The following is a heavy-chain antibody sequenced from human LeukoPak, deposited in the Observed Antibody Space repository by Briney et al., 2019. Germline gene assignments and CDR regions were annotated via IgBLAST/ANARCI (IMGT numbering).Heavy chain of an antibody. CDR3: AKTVRFGELQDY. CDR1: GFTFSGYG. D-gene: IGHD3-10*01. V-gene: IGHV3-30*02. J-gene: IGHJ4*02. CDR2: IRYDGSNK. Sequence: GGSLRLSCAASGFTFSGYGMHWVRQAPGKGLEWVAFIRYDGSNKYYADSVKGRFTISRDNSKNTLYLQMNSLRAEDTAVYYCAKTVRFGELQDYWGQGTLVTVSS.